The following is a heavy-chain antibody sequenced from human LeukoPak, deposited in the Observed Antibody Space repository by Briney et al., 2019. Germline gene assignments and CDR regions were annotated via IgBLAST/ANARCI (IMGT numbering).Heavy chain of an antibody. CDR2: ISSSGSTI. V-gene: IGHV3-48*04. Sequence: PGGSLRLSCAASGFTFNIYGIHWVRQAPGKGLEWVSYISSSGSTIYYADSVKGRFTISRDNAKNSLYLQMNSLRAEDTAVYYCARGDYGDYGYFDLWGRGTLVTVSS. J-gene: IGHJ2*01. CDR1: GFTFNIYG. D-gene: IGHD4-17*01. CDR3: ARGDYGDYGYFDL.